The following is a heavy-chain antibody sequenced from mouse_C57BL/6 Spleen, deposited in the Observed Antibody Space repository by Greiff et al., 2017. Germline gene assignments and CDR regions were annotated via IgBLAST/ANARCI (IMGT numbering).Heavy chain of an antibody. J-gene: IGHJ3*01. CDR3: ARYEDWVWFAY. Sequence: EVQLLESGGGLVQPGGSLSLSCAASGFTFTDYYMSWVRQPPGKALEWLGFIRNTANGYTTEYSASVKGRFTISRDNSQSILYLQMNALRAEDSATYDCARYEDWVWFAYWGQGTMVTVSA. V-gene: IGHV7-3*01. CDR2: IRNTANGYTT. D-gene: IGHD4-1*01. CDR1: GFTFTDYY.